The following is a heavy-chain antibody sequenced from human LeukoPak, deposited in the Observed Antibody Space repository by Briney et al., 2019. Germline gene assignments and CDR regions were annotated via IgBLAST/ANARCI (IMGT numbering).Heavy chain of an antibody. CDR2: ISSSGSTI. CDR3: ARDYGGSSPFDY. Sequence: PGGSLRLSCAASGITFSSYSMNWVRQVPGKGLEWVSYISSSGSTIYYADSVKGRFTISRDNAKNSLYLQMNSLRAEDTAVYYCARDYGGSSPFDYWGQGTLVTVSS. D-gene: IGHD4-23*01. CDR1: GITFSSYS. V-gene: IGHV3-48*04. J-gene: IGHJ4*02.